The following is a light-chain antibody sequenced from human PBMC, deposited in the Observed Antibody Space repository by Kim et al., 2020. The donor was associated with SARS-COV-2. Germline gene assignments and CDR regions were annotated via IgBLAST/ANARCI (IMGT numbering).Light chain of an antibody. CDR3: QSADSSGTYRTV. J-gene: IGLJ2*01. V-gene: IGLV3-25*03. CDR1: ALPKQY. CDR2: KDS. Sequence: PGHTARITCSGDALPKQYAYWYQQKPGQAPVLVIYKDSERPSGIPERFSGSSSGTTVTLTISGVQAEDEADYYCQSADSSGTYRTVFGGGTQLTVL.